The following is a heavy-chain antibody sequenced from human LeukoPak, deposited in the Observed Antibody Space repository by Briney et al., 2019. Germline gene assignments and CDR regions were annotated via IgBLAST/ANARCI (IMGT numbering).Heavy chain of an antibody. CDR3: AKDRDYDILTGPIDY. J-gene: IGHJ4*02. V-gene: IGHV3-9*01. CDR1: GFTFDDYA. D-gene: IGHD3-9*01. Sequence: GGSLRLSCAASGFTFDDYAMHWVRQAPGKGLEWVSGISWNSGSIGYADSVKGRFTISRDNAKNSLYLQMNSLRAEDTALYYCAKDRDYDILTGPIDYWGQGTLVTLSS. CDR2: ISWNSGSI.